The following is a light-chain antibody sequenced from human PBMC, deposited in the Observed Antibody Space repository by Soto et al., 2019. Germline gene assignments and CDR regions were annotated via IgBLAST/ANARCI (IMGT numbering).Light chain of an antibody. CDR3: QPYNNWPHT. Sequence: EIVMTQSPATLSVSPGERVSLSCRASQSVGSDLAWYLQKPGQAPSLLVYGASTKATGMPARFSGSGSGTEFTLTISSLQSEDFAVYCCQPYNNWPHTFGQGTKLEIK. CDR1: QSVGSD. CDR2: GAS. J-gene: IGKJ2*01. V-gene: IGKV3-15*01.